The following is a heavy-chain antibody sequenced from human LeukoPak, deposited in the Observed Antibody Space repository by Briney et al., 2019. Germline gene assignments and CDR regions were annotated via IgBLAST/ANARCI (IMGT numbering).Heavy chain of an antibody. D-gene: IGHD3-10*01. CDR3: ARDNYYGSGSYYNVPPYYFDY. Sequence: GGSLRLSCAASGFTFSSYWMNWVRQAPGKGLEWVANIKQDGSEIYYVDSVKGRFTISRDNAKNSLYLQMNSLRAEDTAVYYCARDNYYGSGSYYNVPPYYFDYWGQGTLVTVSS. CDR2: IKQDGSEI. CDR1: GFTFSSYW. J-gene: IGHJ4*02. V-gene: IGHV3-7*01.